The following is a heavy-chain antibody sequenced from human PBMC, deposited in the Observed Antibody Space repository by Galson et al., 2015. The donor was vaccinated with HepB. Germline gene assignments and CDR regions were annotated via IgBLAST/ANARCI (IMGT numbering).Heavy chain of an antibody. CDR2: INSDGSST. CDR3: ARDTVTLLYGMDV. Sequence: SLRLSCAASGFTFSSYWMHWVRQAPGKGLVWVSRINSDGSSTSYADSVKGRFTISRDNAKNTLYLQMNSLRAEDTAVYYCARDTVTLLYGMDVWGQGTTVTVSS. D-gene: IGHD4-11*01. CDR1: GFTFSSYW. V-gene: IGHV3-74*01. J-gene: IGHJ6*02.